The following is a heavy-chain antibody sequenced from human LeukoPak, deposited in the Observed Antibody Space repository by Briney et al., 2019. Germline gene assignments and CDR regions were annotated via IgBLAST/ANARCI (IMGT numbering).Heavy chain of an antibody. CDR3: AKDYKVTRGDFFDY. CDR1: GFTFSSYA. Sequence: GGSLRLSCAASGFTFSSYAMSWVRQAPGKGLEWVSGLSDAGSRIYYPDSVKGRFTISRDNSKNTLYLQMNSLRAEDTALYYCAKDYKVTRGDFFDYWGQGALVTVSS. CDR2: LSDAGSRI. D-gene: IGHD4-11*01. V-gene: IGHV3-23*01. J-gene: IGHJ4*02.